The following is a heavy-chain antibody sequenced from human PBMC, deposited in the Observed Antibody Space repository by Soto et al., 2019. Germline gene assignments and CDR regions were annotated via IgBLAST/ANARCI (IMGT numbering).Heavy chain of an antibody. J-gene: IGHJ6*02. V-gene: IGHV4-4*02. D-gene: IGHD3-10*02. CDR3: ASVRGGYYYAMDV. CDR1: GGSISSTNW. Sequence: SETLSLTCYVSGGSISSTNWWTWVRQPPGKGLEWIGEIYHTGNTNYNPSVKSRVTISVDKSKNQFSLKLSSVTAADTAVYYCASVRGGYYYAMDVWGQGTTVTVSS. CDR2: IYHTGNT.